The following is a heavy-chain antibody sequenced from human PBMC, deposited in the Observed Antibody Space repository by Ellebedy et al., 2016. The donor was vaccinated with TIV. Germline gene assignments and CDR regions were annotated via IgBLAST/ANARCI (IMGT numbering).Heavy chain of an antibody. V-gene: IGHV3-66*04. CDR2: IYSSGTK. Sequence: GESLKISCAASEFTVGNNYMAWVRQAPGKGLEWVSLIYSSGTKYYADSVKGRCTISRYSSKNTLYLQRNSLRGEDSAVYSCMRRGSWGQGTLVTVSS. CDR3: MRRGS. CDR1: EFTVGNNY. J-gene: IGHJ4*02. D-gene: IGHD3-16*01.